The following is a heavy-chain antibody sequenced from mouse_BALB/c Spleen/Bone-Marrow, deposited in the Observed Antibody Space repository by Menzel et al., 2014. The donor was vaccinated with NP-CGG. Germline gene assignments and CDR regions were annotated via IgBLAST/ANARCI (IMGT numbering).Heavy chain of an antibody. V-gene: IGHV1-54*01. Sequence: VQLQQSGAELVRPGTSVKVSCKASGYAFTNYLIDWIKQRPGQGLEWIGVINPGSGGTNYNEKFKGKATLTADKSSFTAYIQLSSLTSDDSAVYFCARKQVRFFDVWGAGTTVTVSS. CDR2: INPGSGGT. J-gene: IGHJ1*01. D-gene: IGHD2-14*01. CDR3: ARKQVRFFDV. CDR1: GYAFTNYL.